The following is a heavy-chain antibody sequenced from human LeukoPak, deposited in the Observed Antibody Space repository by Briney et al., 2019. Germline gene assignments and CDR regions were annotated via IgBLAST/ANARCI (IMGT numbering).Heavy chain of an antibody. J-gene: IGHJ5*02. Sequence: ASVTVSCKASGYTFTSYYMHWVRQAPGQGLEWVGIINPSGGSTSYAQKFQGRVTMTRDTSTSTVYMELSSLRSEDTAVYYCAREDYDILTGNWFDPWGQGTLVTVSS. V-gene: IGHV1-46*01. CDR1: GYTFTSYY. D-gene: IGHD3-9*01. CDR2: INPSGGST. CDR3: AREDYDILTGNWFDP.